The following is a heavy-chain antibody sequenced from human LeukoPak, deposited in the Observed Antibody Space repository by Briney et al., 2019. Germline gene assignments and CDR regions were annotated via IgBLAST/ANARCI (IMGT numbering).Heavy chain of an antibody. J-gene: IGHJ5*02. V-gene: IGHV1-3*01. D-gene: IGHD6-19*01. CDR1: GYTFTSYA. Sequence: PGASVKVSCKASGYTFTSYAMHWVRQAPGQRLEWMGWINAGNGNTKYSQKFQGRVTITRDTSASTAYMELSSLRSEDTAVYYCAKGPDGSSGWYWFDPWGQGTLVTVSS. CDR2: INAGNGNT. CDR3: AKGPDGSSGWYWFDP.